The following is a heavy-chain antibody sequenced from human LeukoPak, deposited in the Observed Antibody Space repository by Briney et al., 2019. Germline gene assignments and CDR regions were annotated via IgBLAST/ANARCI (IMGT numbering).Heavy chain of an antibody. Sequence: PSETLSLTCTVSGGSISSYYWSWIRQPAGKGLEWIGRIYTSGSTNYNPSLKSRVTMSVDTSKNQFSLKLSSVTAADTAVYYCARDRDCIPIYGDYRIRWFDPWGQGTLVTVSS. V-gene: IGHV4-4*07. CDR1: GGSISSYY. J-gene: IGHJ5*02. CDR2: IYTSGST. D-gene: IGHD4-17*01. CDR3: ARDRDCIPIYGDYRIRWFDP.